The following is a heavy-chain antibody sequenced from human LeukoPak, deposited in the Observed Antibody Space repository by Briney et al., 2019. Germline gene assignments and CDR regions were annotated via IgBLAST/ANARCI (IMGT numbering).Heavy chain of an antibody. CDR2: IKQDGSEK. V-gene: IGHV3-7*01. D-gene: IGHD2-2*01. J-gene: IGHJ5*02. Sequence: PGGSLRLSCAASGFTVSSYWMSWVRQAPGKGLECVANIKQDGSEKYYVDSVKGRFTISRDNAKNSLYLQMNSLRAEDTAVYYCARDDCSSISCYHNWFDPWGQGTLVTVSS. CDR3: ARDDCSSISCYHNWFDP. CDR1: GFTVSSYW.